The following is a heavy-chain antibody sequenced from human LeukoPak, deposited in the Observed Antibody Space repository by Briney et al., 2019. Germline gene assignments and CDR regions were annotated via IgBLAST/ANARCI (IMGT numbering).Heavy chain of an antibody. D-gene: IGHD3-10*01. J-gene: IGHJ4*02. CDR3: ATGRSSGSYYTFDY. Sequence: PSETLSLTCAVYGGSFSGYYWSWIRQPPGKGLEWIGEINHSGSTNYNPSLKRRVTISVDTSKNQFSLKLSSVTAADTAVYYCATGRSSGSYYTFDYWGQGTLVTVSS. CDR2: INHSGST. CDR1: GGSFSGYY. V-gene: IGHV4-34*01.